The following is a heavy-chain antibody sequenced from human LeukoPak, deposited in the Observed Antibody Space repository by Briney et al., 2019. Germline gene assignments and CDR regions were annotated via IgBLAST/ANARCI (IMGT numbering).Heavy chain of an antibody. CDR3: AKGARGSYFRLDD. D-gene: IGHD1-26*01. J-gene: IGHJ4*02. CDR1: GFTFSSFW. CDR2: IKQDGSEK. V-gene: IGHV3-7*03. Sequence: GGSLRLSCAASGFTFSSFWMSWVRQAPGKGLEWVANIKQDGSEKYYVDSVKGRFTISRDNSKNTLYLQMNSLRAEDTAVYYCAKGARGSYFRLDDWGQGTLVTVSS.